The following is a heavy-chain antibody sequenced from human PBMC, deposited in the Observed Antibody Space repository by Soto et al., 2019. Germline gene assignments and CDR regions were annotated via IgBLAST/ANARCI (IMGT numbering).Heavy chain of an antibody. Sequence: QVQLVQSGAEVKKPGSSVKVSCKASGGTFSSYAISWVRQAPGQGLEWMGGIIPIFGTANYAQKFQGRVTITADESTSTAYMELSSLRSEDMAVYYCARGWGGRGHYYYYGMDVWGQGTTVTVSS. J-gene: IGHJ6*02. D-gene: IGHD3-16*01. V-gene: IGHV1-69*12. CDR2: IIPIFGTA. CDR1: GGTFSSYA. CDR3: ARGWGGRGHYYYYGMDV.